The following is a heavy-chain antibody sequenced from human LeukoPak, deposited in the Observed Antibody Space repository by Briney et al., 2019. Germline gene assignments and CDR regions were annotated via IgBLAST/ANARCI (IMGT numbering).Heavy chain of an antibody. Sequence: PSETLSLTCAVYGGSFSGYYWSWIRQPPGKGLGWIGEINHSGSTNYNPSLKSRVTISVDTSKNQFSLKLSSVTAADTAVYYCARGYPGLLSSSWYSDCNYFDYWGQGTLVTVSS. J-gene: IGHJ4*02. D-gene: IGHD6-13*01. CDR3: ARGYPGLLSSSWYSDCNYFDY. CDR1: GGSFSGYY. V-gene: IGHV4-34*01. CDR2: INHSGST.